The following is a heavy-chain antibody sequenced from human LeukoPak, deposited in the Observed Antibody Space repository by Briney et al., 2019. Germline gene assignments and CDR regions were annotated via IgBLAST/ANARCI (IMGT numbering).Heavy chain of an antibody. D-gene: IGHD2-21*01. CDR1: GFTFSSYV. V-gene: IGHV3-23*01. J-gene: IGHJ5*01. CDR2: ISGSGDST. CDR3: VKDPRDTYGTNWFVS. Sequence: PGGSLRLSCAASGFTFSSYVINWVRQAPGKGLEWVSAISGSGDSTYYTDSVKGRFTISRDNSKKTLYLQMSGLRVEDTAMYYCVKDPRDTYGTNWFVSWGQGTLLIVSS.